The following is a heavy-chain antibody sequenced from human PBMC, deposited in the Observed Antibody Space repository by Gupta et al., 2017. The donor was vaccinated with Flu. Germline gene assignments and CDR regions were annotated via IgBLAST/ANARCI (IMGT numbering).Heavy chain of an antibody. J-gene: IGHJ5*02. CDR3: ARGYTYDKNWCAT. V-gene: IGHV4-59*01. Sequence: IRQPPGKSLEWIGFIYYSGTTNYNPSLKNRGTMSLDTSQNQFSLRLSSVTAADTAVDYCARGYTYDKNWCATWGQGTLVSVSS. CDR2: IYYSGTT. D-gene: IGHD5-18*01.